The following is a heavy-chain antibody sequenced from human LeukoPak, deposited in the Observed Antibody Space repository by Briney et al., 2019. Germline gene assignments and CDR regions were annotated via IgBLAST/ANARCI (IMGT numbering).Heavy chain of an antibody. Sequence: ASVKVSCKASGYTFTNYYIHWVRQAPGQGLEWMGIINPSGSSTSYAQKFQGRVTMTRDTSTSTVYMELSSLRSEDTAVYYCAGGTTNTKGAFDMWGQGTMVTDSS. CDR2: INPSGSST. J-gene: IGHJ3*02. D-gene: IGHD2-8*01. CDR1: GYTFTNYY. V-gene: IGHV1-46*01. CDR3: AGGTTNTKGAFDM.